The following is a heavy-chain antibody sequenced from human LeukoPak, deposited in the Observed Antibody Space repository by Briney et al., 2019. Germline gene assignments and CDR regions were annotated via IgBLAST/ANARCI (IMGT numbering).Heavy chain of an antibody. D-gene: IGHD2-15*01. J-gene: IGHJ6*01. CDR3: AKDFGDLYTCYVYV. CDR2: ISWDNGST. Sequence: GGSLTLSCTASGFTFNDYGMSWVRQAPGQGLEWVCLISWDNGSTYYADSVQGRFTISRDNTKNTLYLQMNSLRADDTALYYCAKDFGDLYTCYVYVWGKRTTVTVSS. CDR1: GFTFNDYG. V-gene: IGHV3-43D*04.